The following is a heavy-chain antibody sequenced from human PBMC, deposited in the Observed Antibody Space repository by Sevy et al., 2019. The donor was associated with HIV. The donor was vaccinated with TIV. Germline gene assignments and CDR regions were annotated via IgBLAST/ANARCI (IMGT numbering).Heavy chain of an antibody. V-gene: IGHV4-59*01. CDR3: ARGGTSLFAP. Sequence: SETLSLTCSVSGGSGGSISDYYWSWIRQPQGKGLEWIGYINYSRSTKFNPSLKSRVTISVDTSKNQFSLKLTSVTAADTAVYYYARGGTSLFAPWGQGTLVTVSS. CDR2: INYSRST. J-gene: IGHJ5*02. D-gene: IGHD2-15*01. CDR1: GGSGGSISDYY.